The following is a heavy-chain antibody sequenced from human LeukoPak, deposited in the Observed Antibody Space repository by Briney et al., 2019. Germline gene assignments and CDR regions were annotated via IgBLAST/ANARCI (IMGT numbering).Heavy chain of an antibody. J-gene: IGHJ6*02. V-gene: IGHV1-8*01. Sequence: ASVKVSCKASGYTFTGHDINWVRQAPGQGLEWMGWMNPNSGGTVYAQKFQGRLSMTRSTSISTAYMELSSLTSDDTAVYYCVRGAIFGVVTRGFGMDVWGQGTTVTVSS. CDR1: GYTFTGHD. CDR2: MNPNSGGT. D-gene: IGHD3-3*01. CDR3: VRGAIFGVVTRGFGMDV.